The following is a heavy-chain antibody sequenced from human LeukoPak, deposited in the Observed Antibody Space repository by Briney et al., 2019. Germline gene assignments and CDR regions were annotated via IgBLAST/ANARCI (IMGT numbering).Heavy chain of an antibody. Sequence: GTTYYNPSLKSRVTISVDTSKNQFSLKLSSVTAADTAVYYCARETATYYDILTGYHDAFDIWGQGTMVTVSS. CDR2: GTT. J-gene: IGHJ3*02. CDR3: ARETATYYDILTGYHDAFDI. V-gene: IGHV4-39*07. D-gene: IGHD3-9*01.